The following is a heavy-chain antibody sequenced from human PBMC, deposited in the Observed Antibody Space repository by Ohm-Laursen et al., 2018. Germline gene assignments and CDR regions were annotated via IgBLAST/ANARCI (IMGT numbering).Heavy chain of an antibody. V-gene: IGHV3-23*01. CDR1: GFTFSSYA. D-gene: IGHD2-2*01. CDR2: IATTGGGT. Sequence: GSLRLSCTASGFTFSSYAMSWVRQAPGKGLEWVSAIATTGGGTFYADSVKGRFTISRDNSKNILYLQMNSLRAEDTALYYCSGGVPAAARRYYFDSWGQGTLVTVSS. CDR3: SGGVPAAARRYYFDS. J-gene: IGHJ4*02.